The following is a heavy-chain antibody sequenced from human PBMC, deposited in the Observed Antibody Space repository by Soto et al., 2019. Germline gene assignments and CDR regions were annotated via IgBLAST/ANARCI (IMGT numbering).Heavy chain of an antibody. CDR3: ARTRYSSGFYDAFDI. Sequence: QVHLQESGPGLVKPSGTLSLTCAVSGGSISSSNWCSWVRQPPGKGLEWIGEIYHRGRTNYSPSLKSRGAVSLDKSKNHFSLKLSSVTAADTAVYYCARTRYSSGFYDAFDIWGQGTMVTVSS. V-gene: IGHV4-4*02. CDR2: IYHRGRT. CDR1: GGSISSSNW. J-gene: IGHJ3*02. D-gene: IGHD6-19*01.